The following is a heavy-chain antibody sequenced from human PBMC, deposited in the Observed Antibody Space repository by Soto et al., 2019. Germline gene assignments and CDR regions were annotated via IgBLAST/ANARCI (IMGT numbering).Heavy chain of an antibody. V-gene: IGHV1-69*13. CDR2: IIPIFGTA. CDR3: ARGRYSGYDAVANWFDP. Sequence: ASVKVSCKASGGTFSSYAISWVRQAPGQGLEWMGGIIPIFGTANYAQKFQGRVTITADESTSTAYMELSSLSSEDTAVYYCARGRYSGYDAVANWFDPWGQGTLVTVSS. CDR1: GGTFSSYA. D-gene: IGHD5-12*01. J-gene: IGHJ5*02.